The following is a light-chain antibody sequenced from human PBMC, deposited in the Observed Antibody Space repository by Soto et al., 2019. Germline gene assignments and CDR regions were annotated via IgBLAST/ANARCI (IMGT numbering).Light chain of an antibody. V-gene: IGKV1-5*01. CDR3: QQYYAYPLT. CDR2: DAS. CDR1: QSISQW. Sequence: DIQMTQSPSALSASVGYRFAITCRASQSISQWVAWYQQKPGRAPELLIYDASKLKSGVPSRFSGSGSGTEFSLTITSLQPDDFATYYCQQYYAYPLTFGGGTTGDIK. J-gene: IGKJ4*01.